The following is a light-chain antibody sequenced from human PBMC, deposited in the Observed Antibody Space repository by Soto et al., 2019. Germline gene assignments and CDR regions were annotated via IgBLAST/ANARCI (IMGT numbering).Light chain of an antibody. J-gene: IGKJ3*01. CDR3: LQVLQTPFT. V-gene: IGKV2-28*01. CDR1: ESLLHSNGYNY. Sequence: DIVMTQSPLSLPVTPGEPASISCRSSESLLHSNGYNYMDWYLQKPGQSPQLLIYLGSNRASGVPDRLSGSESGADFTLKLSRVEAEDVGVYYCLQVLQTPFTFGPGTKVDIK. CDR2: LGS.